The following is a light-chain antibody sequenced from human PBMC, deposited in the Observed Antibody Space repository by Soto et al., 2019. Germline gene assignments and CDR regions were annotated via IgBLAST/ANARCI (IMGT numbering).Light chain of an antibody. J-gene: IGLJ2*01. Sequence: QSVLTQPASVSGSPGQSITISCTGTSGDVGGYNYVSWYQQHPGKAPKLMIYEVSNRPSGVSNRFSGSKSGNTASLTISGLQAEDEAAYYCCSYTCSSSLVFGGGTKVTVL. CDR1: SGDVGGYNY. CDR2: EVS. CDR3: CSYTCSSSLV. V-gene: IGLV2-14*01.